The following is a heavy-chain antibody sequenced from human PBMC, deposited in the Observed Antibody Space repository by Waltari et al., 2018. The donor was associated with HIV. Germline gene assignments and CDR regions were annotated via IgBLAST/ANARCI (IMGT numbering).Heavy chain of an antibody. Sequence: QVQLVESGGGLVNPGGSLRLSCAASGFVFNDFYMTWIRQAPGKGLECIAYINNGGDTLYYTKSVRGRFSISRDNAKNTLSLQMDSLSADDTGVYFCAGGGSSRYHLDHWGQGVLVTVSS. CDR3: AGGGSSRYHLDH. V-gene: IGHV3-11*01. CDR1: GFVFNDFY. D-gene: IGHD6-19*01. J-gene: IGHJ4*02. CDR2: INNGGDTL.